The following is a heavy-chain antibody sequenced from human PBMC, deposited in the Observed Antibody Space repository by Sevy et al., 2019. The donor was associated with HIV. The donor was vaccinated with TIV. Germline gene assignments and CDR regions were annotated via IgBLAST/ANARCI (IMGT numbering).Heavy chain of an antibody. J-gene: IGHJ4*02. CDR1: GGSISSYF. Sequence: TLSLTCSVSGGSISSYFWTWVRQSPGKGLEWIGNIYFTGNTDYSPSLKSRVTLSLDTSKSQFSLTLKSVTAADTAIYFCARDSTTRPRVLDYWGQGTLVTVS. CDR2: IYFTGNT. V-gene: IGHV4-59*01. CDR3: ARDSTTRPRVLDY. D-gene: IGHD1-1*01.